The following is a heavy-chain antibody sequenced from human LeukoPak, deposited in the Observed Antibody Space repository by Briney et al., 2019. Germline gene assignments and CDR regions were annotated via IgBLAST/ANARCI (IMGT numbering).Heavy chain of an antibody. D-gene: IGHD3-10*01. CDR1: GFTFGDYT. CDR3: TRSVYGSGSYCDY. CDR2: IRSKAYGGTT. J-gene: IGHJ4*02. V-gene: IGHV3-49*04. Sequence: PGGSLRLSCTASGFTFGDYTMSWVRQAPGKGLEWVGFIRSKAYGGTTEYAASVKGRFTISRDDSKSIAYLQMNSLKTEDTAVYYCTRSVYGSGSYCDYWGQGTLVTVSS.